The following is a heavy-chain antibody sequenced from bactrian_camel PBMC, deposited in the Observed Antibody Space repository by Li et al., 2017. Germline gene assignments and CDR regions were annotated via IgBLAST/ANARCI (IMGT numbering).Heavy chain of an antibody. CDR1: GYPYLRKS. Sequence: VQLVESGGGSVQAGGSLRLSCSVSGYPYLRKSMGWLRQVAGKQREGVAMIDGDGRTTFADSVKGRFSISRDNAKNTVYLQMNSLKSEDTALYYCATSRYGGSWYGLTPEIYWGQGTQVTVS. CDR3: ATSRYGGSWYGLTPEIY. J-gene: IGHJ4*01. CDR2: IDGDGRT. D-gene: IGHD6*01. V-gene: IGHV3S53*01.